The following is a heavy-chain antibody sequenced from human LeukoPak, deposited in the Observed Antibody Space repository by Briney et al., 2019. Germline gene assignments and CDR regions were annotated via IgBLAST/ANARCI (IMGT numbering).Heavy chain of an antibody. Sequence: GGSLRLSCAAFGFTFSSSWMTWVRQAPGKGLEWVGDIKEDGSAKYYVDSVKGRFTMSRDNAKNSLYLQMNSLRAEDTAVYYCARDFDYGDYVGWFDPWGQGTLVTVSS. CDR1: GFTFSSSW. D-gene: IGHD4-17*01. CDR2: IKEDGSAK. CDR3: ARDFDYGDYVGWFDP. V-gene: IGHV3-7*01. J-gene: IGHJ5*02.